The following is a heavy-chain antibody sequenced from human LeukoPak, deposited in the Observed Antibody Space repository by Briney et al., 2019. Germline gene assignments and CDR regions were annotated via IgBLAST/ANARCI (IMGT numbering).Heavy chain of an antibody. CDR1: GYNFTTYW. CDR2: INPGDSDT. J-gene: IGHJ4*02. Sequence: GESLKISCKASGYNFTTYWIGWVRQMPGKGLEWMGIINPGDSDTRYSPSFEGQVTISADKSSSTVYLQWSSLKASDTAMYYCARSLYGVNTWFDYWGQGTLVTVSS. D-gene: IGHD4/OR15-4a*01. V-gene: IGHV5-51*01. CDR3: ARSLYGVNTWFDY.